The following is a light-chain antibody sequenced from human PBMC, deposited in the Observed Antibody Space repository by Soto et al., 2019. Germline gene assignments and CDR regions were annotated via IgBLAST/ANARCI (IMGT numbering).Light chain of an antibody. Sequence: QSALTQPASVSGSPGQSITISCTGTSSDVGGYNYVSWYQQHPGKAPKLMIYDVSNRPSGVSNRFSGSKSGNTASLTISGVQGEDEADYYCSSYTSSGTLIVFGGGTKLTVL. J-gene: IGLJ2*01. CDR3: SSYTSSGTLIV. V-gene: IGLV2-14*01. CDR1: SSDVGGYNY. CDR2: DVS.